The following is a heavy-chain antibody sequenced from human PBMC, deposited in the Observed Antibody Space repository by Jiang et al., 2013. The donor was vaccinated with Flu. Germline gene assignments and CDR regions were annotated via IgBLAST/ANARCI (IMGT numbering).Heavy chain of an antibody. CDR3: ATGGRYWIHY. J-gene: IGHJ4*02. V-gene: IGHV4-34*01. CDR2: INHSGST. CDR1: FSDYY. Sequence: FSDYYWSWIRQPPGKGLEWIGEINHSGSTNYNSSLKSRVTISLDTSKNQFSLKLTSVTAADTAVYYCATGGRYWIHYWGQGTLVTVSS. D-gene: IGHD1-26*01.